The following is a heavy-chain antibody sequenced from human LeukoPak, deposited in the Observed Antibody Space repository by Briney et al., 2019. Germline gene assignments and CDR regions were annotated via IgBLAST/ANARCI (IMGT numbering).Heavy chain of an antibody. Sequence: GRSLRLSCAAPGFTFDDYARHWVRQAPGKGLERVSGIRWNSGSIGYADSVKGRFTISKDNAKNSLYLQMNSLRAEDTALYYCAKAAGYFDYWGQGTLVTVSA. CDR2: IRWNSGSI. CDR3: AKAAGYFDY. D-gene: IGHD6-25*01. V-gene: IGHV3-9*01. CDR1: GFTFDDYA. J-gene: IGHJ4*02.